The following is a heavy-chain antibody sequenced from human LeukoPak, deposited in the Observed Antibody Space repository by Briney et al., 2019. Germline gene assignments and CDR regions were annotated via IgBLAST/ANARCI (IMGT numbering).Heavy chain of an antibody. CDR3: ARGPMYYDFWSGSY. J-gene: IGHJ4*02. V-gene: IGHV1-2*02. Sequence: ASVKVSCKASGYTFTGYYMHWVRQAPGQGLEWMGWINPNSGGTNYAQKFQGRVTMTRDTSISTAYMELSRLRSDDTAVYYCARGPMYYDFWSGSYWGQGTLVTVSS. D-gene: IGHD3-3*01. CDR1: GYTFTGYY. CDR2: INPNSGGT.